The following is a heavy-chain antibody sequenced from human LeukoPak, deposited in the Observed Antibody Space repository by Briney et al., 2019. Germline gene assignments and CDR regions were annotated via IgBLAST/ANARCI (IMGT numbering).Heavy chain of an antibody. D-gene: IGHD2-2*01. CDR2: MNPNSGNT. CDR1: GYTFTSYD. V-gene: IGHV1-8*03. Sequence: ASVKVSCKASGYTFTSYDINWVRQATGQGLEWMGWMNPNSGNTGYAQKFQGRVTITRNTSISTAYMELSSLRSEDTAVYYCAKGIVVVPAASKFDYWGQGTLVTVSS. J-gene: IGHJ4*02. CDR3: AKGIVVVPAASKFDY.